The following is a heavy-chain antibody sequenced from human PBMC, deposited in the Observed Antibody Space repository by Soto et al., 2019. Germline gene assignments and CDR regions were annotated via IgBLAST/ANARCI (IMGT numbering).Heavy chain of an antibody. D-gene: IGHD3-10*01. J-gene: IGHJ4*02. Sequence: ASVKVSCKASGYTFTSYAMHWVRQAPGQRLEWMGWINTGNGNTKYSQKFQGRVTITRDTSASTAYMELSSLRSEDTAVYYCARDLDYYGSGSYDYWGQGTLVTVYS. CDR3: ARDLDYYGSGSYDY. CDR2: INTGNGNT. V-gene: IGHV1-3*04. CDR1: GYTFTSYA.